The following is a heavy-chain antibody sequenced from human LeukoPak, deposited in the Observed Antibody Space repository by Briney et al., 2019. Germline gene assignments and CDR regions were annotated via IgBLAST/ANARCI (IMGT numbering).Heavy chain of an antibody. Sequence: ASVKVSCKTSGYTFSSYKISWVRQAPGQGLEWMGWISPYDGDTSYAHNLQGRVTMTADTSTRTAYMELRSLRSDDTAVYYCAREGQEKLGPINLYLGFDYWGQGSLVTVSS. V-gene: IGHV1-18*01. J-gene: IGHJ4*02. CDR2: ISPYDGDT. CDR1: GYTFSSYK. CDR3: AREGQEKLGPINLYLGFDY. D-gene: IGHD3-16*01.